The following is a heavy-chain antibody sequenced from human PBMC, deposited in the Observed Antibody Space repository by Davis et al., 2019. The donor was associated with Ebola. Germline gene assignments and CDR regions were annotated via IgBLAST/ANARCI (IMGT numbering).Heavy chain of an antibody. Sequence: MPSETLSLTCTVSGSSISSSSYYWGWIRQPPGKGLEWIGSIFYSGNTYYNPSLKSRVTMSIDTPKNQFSLRLSSVTAADTAVYYCARRIAARPDCFDPWGQGTLVTVSS. CDR1: GSSISSSSYY. D-gene: IGHD6-6*01. CDR3: ARRIAARPDCFDP. V-gene: IGHV4-39*01. J-gene: IGHJ5*02. CDR2: IFYSGNT.